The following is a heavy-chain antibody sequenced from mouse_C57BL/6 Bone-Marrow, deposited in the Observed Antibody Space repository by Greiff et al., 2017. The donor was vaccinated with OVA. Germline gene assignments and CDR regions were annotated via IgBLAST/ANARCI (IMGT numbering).Heavy chain of an antibody. CDR3: ARSSHYGSSYWYFDV. D-gene: IGHD1-1*01. V-gene: IGHV1-58*01. J-gene: IGHJ1*03. CDR1: GYTFPSYG. CDR2: IYIGNGYT. Sequence: VQLKQSGAELVRPGSSVKMSCKTSGYTFPSYGINWVKQRPGQGLEWIGYIYIGNGYTEYNEKFKGKATLTSDTSSSTAYMQLNSLTSEDSAIYFCARSSHYGSSYWYFDVWGTGTTVTVSS.